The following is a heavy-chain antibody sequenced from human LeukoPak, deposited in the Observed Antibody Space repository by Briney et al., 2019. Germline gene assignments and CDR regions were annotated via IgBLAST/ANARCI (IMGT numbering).Heavy chain of an antibody. V-gene: IGHV4-39*01. CDR3: ARHRTYDSSGYYYFDAFDI. CDR2: IYYSGST. CDR1: GGSISSSSYY. Sequence: PSETLSLTCTVSGGSISSSSYYWGWIRQPPGKGLEWIGSIYYSGSTYYNPSLKSRVTISVDRSKNQFSLKLSSVTAADTAVHYCARHRTYDSSGYYYFDAFDIWGQGTMVTVSS. D-gene: IGHD3-22*01. J-gene: IGHJ3*02.